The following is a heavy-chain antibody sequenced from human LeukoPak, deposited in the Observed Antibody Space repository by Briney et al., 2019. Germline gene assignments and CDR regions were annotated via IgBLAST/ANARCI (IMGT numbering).Heavy chain of an antibody. CDR2: IDPSDSYT. J-gene: IGHJ4*02. CDR1: GYSFTSYW. Sequence: LGESLKISCKGSGYSFTSYWIGWVRQMPGKGLEWMGRIDPSDSYTNYSPSFQGHVTISADKSISTAYLQWSSLKASDTAMYYCARHHAGEQLVFDYWGQGTLVTVSS. V-gene: IGHV5-10-1*01. CDR3: ARHHAGEQLVFDY. D-gene: IGHD6-13*01.